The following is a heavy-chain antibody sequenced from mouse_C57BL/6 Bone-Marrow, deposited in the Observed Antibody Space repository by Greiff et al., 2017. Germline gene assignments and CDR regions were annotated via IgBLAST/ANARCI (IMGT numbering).Heavy chain of an antibody. Sequence: EVQLVESGGGLVKPGGSLKLSCAASGFTFSSYAMSWVRQTPEKRLEWVATISDGGSYTYYPDNVKGRFTISRDNAKNNLYLQMSHLKSEDTAMYYCARSIYLPYFDYWGQGTTLTVSS. V-gene: IGHV5-4*01. D-gene: IGHD5-5*01. CDR1: GFTFSSYA. J-gene: IGHJ2*01. CDR2: ISDGGSYT. CDR3: ARSIYLPYFDY.